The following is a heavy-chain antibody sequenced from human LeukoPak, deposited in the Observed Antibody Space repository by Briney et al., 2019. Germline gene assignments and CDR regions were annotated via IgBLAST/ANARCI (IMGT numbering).Heavy chain of an antibody. J-gene: IGHJ5*02. D-gene: IGHD3-3*01. CDR2: IFYSGTT. Sequence: PSETLSLTCSVSGASISGGYYWSLIRQPPGKGLEWIGSIFYSGTTYYNPALKSRVTISVDTSKNQFSLKLSSVTAADTAVYYCARDNDFWSGYAPFDPWGQGTLVTVSS. V-gene: IGHV4-38-2*02. CDR1: GASISGGYY. CDR3: ARDNDFWSGYAPFDP.